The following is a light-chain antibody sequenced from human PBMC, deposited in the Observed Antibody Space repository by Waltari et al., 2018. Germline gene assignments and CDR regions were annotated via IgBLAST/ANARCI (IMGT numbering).Light chain of an antibody. CDR1: QNVGDW. Sequence: DIQVTQSPSTLSASVGDRVTFTCRTSQNVGDWMAWYQHKAGEAPRLLIYTASTLDSGVPPRFSGRCYGTEFTLTIINLQPDDFASYSCQQYNSYTLWTFGQGTKVEVK. CDR3: QQYNSYTLWT. CDR2: TAS. J-gene: IGKJ1*01. V-gene: IGKV1-5*03.